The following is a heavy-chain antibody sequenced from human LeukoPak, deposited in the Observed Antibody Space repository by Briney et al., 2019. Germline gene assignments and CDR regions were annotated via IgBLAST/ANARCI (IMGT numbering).Heavy chain of an antibody. J-gene: IGHJ4*02. CDR3: ARELGIVGATNFDY. CDR2: ISAYNGNT. Sequence: ASVKVSCKASGYTFTSYGISWVRQAPGQGLEWMGWISAYNGNTNYAQKLQGRVTMTTDTSASTAYMELRSLRSGDTAVYYCARELGIVGATNFDYWGQGTLVTVSS. V-gene: IGHV1-18*01. D-gene: IGHD1-26*01. CDR1: GYTFTSYG.